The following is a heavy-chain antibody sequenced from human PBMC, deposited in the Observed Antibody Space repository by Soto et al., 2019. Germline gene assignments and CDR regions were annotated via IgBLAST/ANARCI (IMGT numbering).Heavy chain of an antibody. V-gene: IGHV4-34*01. D-gene: IGHD6-13*01. Sequence: LSLTCAVYGGSFSGYYWSWIRQPPGKGLEWIGEINHSGSTNCNPSLKSRVTISVDTSKNQFSLKLSSVTAADTAVYYCARMARQQLVYYGMDVWRQGTTVTVSS. CDR3: ARMARQQLVYYGMDV. CDR2: INHSGST. J-gene: IGHJ6*02. CDR1: GGSFSGYY.